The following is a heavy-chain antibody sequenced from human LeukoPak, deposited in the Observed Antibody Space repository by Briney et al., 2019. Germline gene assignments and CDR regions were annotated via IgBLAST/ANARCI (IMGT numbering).Heavy chain of an antibody. D-gene: IGHD3-9*01. J-gene: IGHJ4*02. CDR3: ARLLRGRYYDILESFDY. CDR2: IYYSGST. V-gene: IGHV4-34*01. CDR1: GGSLSGYY. Sequence: PSETLSLTCAVYGGSLSGYYWSWIRQPPGKGLEWIGSIYYSGSTYYNPSLKSRVTISVDTSKNQFSLKLSSVTAADTAVYYCARLLRGRYYDILESFDYWGQGTLVTVSS.